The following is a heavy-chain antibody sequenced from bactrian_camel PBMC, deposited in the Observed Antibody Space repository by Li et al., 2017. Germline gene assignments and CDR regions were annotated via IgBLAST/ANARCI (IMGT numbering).Heavy chain of an antibody. J-gene: IGHJ4*01. CDR3: AKDGIGWFADY. CDR1: GLPFSSFY. V-gene: IGHV3S40*01. D-gene: IGHD6*01. Sequence: DVQLVESGGGSVQPGGSLRLSCTASGLPFSSFYMSWVRQAPGKEREGVARIYTGSGNTYYADSVKGRFTISQDNAKNTVYLQMNSLKPEDTAVYYCAKDGIGWFADYWGRGTQVTVS. CDR2: IYTGSGNT.